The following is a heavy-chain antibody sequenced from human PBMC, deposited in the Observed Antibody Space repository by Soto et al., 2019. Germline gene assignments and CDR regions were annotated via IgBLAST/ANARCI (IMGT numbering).Heavy chain of an antibody. CDR1: GDSISTSSSYY. Sequence: QLQLQESGPGLVKPSETLSLSCTVSGDSISTSSSYYWGWIRQPPGKGLEWIVNMYYSGSTYYNPSLKSRVTISLETSKNQFSLKLSSVTAADTAVYYCARIKIVGILTYYMDVWGKGTTVTVSS. J-gene: IGHJ6*03. D-gene: IGHD3-3*01. CDR3: ARIKIVGILTYYMDV. CDR2: MYYSGST. V-gene: IGHV4-39*01.